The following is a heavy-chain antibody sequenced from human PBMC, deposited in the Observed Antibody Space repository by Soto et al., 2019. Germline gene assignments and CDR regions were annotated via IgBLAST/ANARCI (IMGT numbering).Heavy chain of an antibody. Sequence: SVKVSCKASGGTLSSYAISWVRQAPGQGLEWMGGIIPIFGTANYAQKFQGRVTITADESTSTAYMELSSLRSEDTAVYYCASYCSSTSCYKDDAFDIWGQGTMVTVSS. CDR1: GGTLSSYA. J-gene: IGHJ3*02. CDR2: IIPIFGTA. D-gene: IGHD2-2*02. V-gene: IGHV1-69*13. CDR3: ASYCSSTSCYKDDAFDI.